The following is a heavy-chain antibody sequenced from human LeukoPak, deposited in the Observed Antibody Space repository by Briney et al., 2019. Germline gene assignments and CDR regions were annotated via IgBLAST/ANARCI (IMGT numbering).Heavy chain of an antibody. J-gene: IGHJ4*02. CDR2: IYYSGST. V-gene: IGHV4-61*10. D-gene: IGHD5-18*01. CDR3: ATSSGGIHLDGYDY. CDR1: GGSISSGSYY. Sequence: SQTLSLTCTVSGGSISSGSYYWSWIRQPAGKGPEWIGYIYYSGSTNYNPSLKSRVTISVDTSKNQFSLKLSSVTAADTAVYYCATSSGGIHLDGYDYWGQGTLVTVSS.